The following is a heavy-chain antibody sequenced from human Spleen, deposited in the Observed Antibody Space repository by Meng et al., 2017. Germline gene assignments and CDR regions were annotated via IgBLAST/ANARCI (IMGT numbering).Heavy chain of an antibody. V-gene: IGHV4-4*07. CDR2: IYPSGST. J-gene: IGHJ4*02. D-gene: IGHD3-10*01. CDR1: GGSISTFH. CDR3: AVEDSSGGY. Sequence: QGPLQESGPNLVKPSETLSLPCTVSGGSISTFHCGWIRQPAGKGLEYIGRIYPSGSTNYNPSLKSRFTMSVDTSKNQFSLKLYSVTAADTAVYYCAVEDSSGGYWGQGTLVTVSS.